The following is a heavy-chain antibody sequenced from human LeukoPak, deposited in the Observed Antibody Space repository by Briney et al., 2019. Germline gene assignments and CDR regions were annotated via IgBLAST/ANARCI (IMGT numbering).Heavy chain of an antibody. V-gene: IGHV4-39*07. CDR3: ARDASYSSSSAGWY. J-gene: IGHJ4*02. CDR2: IYYSGST. D-gene: IGHD6-6*01. CDR1: GGSISSYY. Sequence: SETLSLTCTVSGGSISSYYWSWIRQPPGKGLEWVGSIYYSGSTYYNPSLKSRVTISVDTSKNQFSLKLSSVTAADTAVYYCARDASYSSSSAGWYWGQGTLVTVSS.